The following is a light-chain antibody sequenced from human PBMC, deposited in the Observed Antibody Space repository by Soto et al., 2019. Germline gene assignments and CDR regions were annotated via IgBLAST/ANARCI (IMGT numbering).Light chain of an antibody. CDR1: SSDVGGYNY. CDR3: SSYTSSSTLPPYV. Sequence: QSVLTQPASVSGSPGQSITISCTGTSSDVGGYNYVSWYQQHPGKAPKLMIYDVSNRPSGVSNRFSGSQSGNTASLTISGLQAEDEADYYCSSYTSSSTLPPYVFGTGTKLTVL. CDR2: DVS. V-gene: IGLV2-14*01. J-gene: IGLJ1*01.